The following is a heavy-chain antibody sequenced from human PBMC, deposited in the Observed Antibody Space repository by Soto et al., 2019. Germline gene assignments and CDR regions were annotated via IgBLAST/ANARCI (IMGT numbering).Heavy chain of an antibody. Sequence: QVLLQQWGAGLLKPSETLSLTCAVYGGSFSDYYWSWIRQPPGKGLEWIGEINHAGTTNYNPSLKSRGTISVDTSKNQFSLKLSSVTAADTAVYYCARGDLKVPGHWGQGTLVTVSS. CDR2: INHAGTT. J-gene: IGHJ1*01. CDR3: ARGDLKVPGH. V-gene: IGHV4-34*01. CDR1: GGSFSDYY.